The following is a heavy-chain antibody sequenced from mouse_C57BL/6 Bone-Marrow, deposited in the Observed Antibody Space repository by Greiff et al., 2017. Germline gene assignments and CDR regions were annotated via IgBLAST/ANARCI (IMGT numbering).Heavy chain of an antibody. CDR1: GYTFTSYW. J-gene: IGHJ2*01. CDR3: AREGLYDYEDY. D-gene: IGHD2-4*01. V-gene: IGHV1-72*01. CDR2: IGPNSGGT. Sequence: QVQLQQPGAELVKPGASVKLSCKASGYTFTSYWMHWVKQRPGRGLEWIGRIGPNSGGTKYNEKFKSKATLTVDKPTSTAYMQLSSLTSEDSAVYYCAREGLYDYEDYWGQGTTLTVSS.